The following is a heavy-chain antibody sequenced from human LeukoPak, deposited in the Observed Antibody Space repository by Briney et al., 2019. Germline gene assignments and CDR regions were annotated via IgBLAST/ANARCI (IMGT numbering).Heavy chain of an antibody. CDR3: ARVGVGATSTYRFDY. Sequence: ASVKVSCKASGYTFTGHYMHWVRQAPGQGLEWMGWINPNSGGTNYAQKFQGRVTMTRDTSISTAYMELSRLRSDDTAVYYCARVGVGATSTYRFDYWGQGTLVTVSS. CDR1: GYTFTGHY. CDR2: INPNSGGT. D-gene: IGHD1-26*01. J-gene: IGHJ4*02. V-gene: IGHV1-2*02.